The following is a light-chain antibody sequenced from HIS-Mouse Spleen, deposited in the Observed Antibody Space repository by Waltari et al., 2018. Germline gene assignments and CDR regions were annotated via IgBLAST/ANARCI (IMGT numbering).Light chain of an antibody. J-gene: IGLJ2*01. CDR3: YSTNSSGNHRV. V-gene: IGLV3-10*01. CDR1: ALPKKY. Sequence: SYELPQPPSVSVSPGQTARITCSGDALPKKYAYWYQQKSGQAPVLVIYEDSKRPSGIPDRFSGASSGTMATLTISGAQVGDEADYYCYSTNSSGNHRVFGGGTKLTVL. CDR2: EDS.